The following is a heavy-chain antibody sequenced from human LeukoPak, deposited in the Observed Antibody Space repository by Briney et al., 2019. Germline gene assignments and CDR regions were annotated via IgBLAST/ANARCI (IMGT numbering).Heavy chain of an antibody. CDR2: INHSGST. J-gene: IGHJ1*01. V-gene: IGHV4-34*01. CDR1: GGSFSGYY. Sequence: SETLSLTCAVYGGSFSGYYWSWIRQPPGKGLEWIGEINHSGSTNYNPSLKSRVTISVDTSKNQFSLKLSSVTAADTAVYYCARDTYYDYVWGSYRSRAEYFQHWGQGTLVTVSS. D-gene: IGHD3-16*02. CDR3: ARDTYYDYVWGSYRSRAEYFQH.